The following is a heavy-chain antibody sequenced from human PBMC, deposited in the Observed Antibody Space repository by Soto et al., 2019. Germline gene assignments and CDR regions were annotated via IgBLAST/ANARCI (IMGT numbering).Heavy chain of an antibody. CDR1: EGSINWSPDY. CDR3: ARATPGYPGRAFHI. Sequence: SETLSLTCTVSEGSINWSPDYWGWLRQPPGKEPQWIASVHYTASTYYNPSLKSRVTISVDTSKNQFSLNLRSVTAADTAIYYCARATPGYPGRAFHIWGQGKMVTVS. CDR2: VHYTAST. D-gene: IGHD2-15*01. J-gene: IGHJ3*02. V-gene: IGHV4-39*02.